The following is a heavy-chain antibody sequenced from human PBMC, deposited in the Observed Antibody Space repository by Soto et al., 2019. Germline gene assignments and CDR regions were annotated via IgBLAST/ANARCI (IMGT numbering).Heavy chain of an antibody. CDR3: AKEPVKLWFGETVY. V-gene: IGHV3-30*18. Sequence: GGSLRLSCAASGFTFSSYGMHWVRQAPGKGLEWVAVISYDGSNKYYADSVKGRFTISRDNSKNTLYLQMNSLRAEDTAVYYCAKEPVKLWFGETVYWGQGTLVTVSS. CDR1: GFTFSSYG. J-gene: IGHJ4*02. D-gene: IGHD3-10*01. CDR2: ISYDGSNK.